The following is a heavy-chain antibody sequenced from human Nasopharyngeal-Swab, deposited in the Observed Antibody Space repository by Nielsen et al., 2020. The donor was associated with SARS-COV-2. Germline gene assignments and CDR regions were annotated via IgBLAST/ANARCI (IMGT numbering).Heavy chain of an antibody. Sequence: ASVKVSCKASGYTSTSYGISWVRQAPGQGLEWMGWISAYNGNTNYAQKLQGRVTMTTDTSTSTAYMELRSLRSDDTAVYYCARISYSSGYYYYYYYGMDVWGQGTTVTVSS. CDR2: ISAYNGNT. V-gene: IGHV1-18*01. CDR1: GYTSTSYG. CDR3: ARISYSSGYYYYYYYGMDV. D-gene: IGHD3-22*01. J-gene: IGHJ6*02.